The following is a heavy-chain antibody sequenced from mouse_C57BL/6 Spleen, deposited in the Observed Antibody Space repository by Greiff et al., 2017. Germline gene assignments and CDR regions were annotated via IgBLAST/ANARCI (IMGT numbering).Heavy chain of an antibody. Sequence: QVQLQQPGAELVKPGASVKMSCKASGYTFTSYWITWVKQRPGQGLEWIGDIYPGSGSTNYNEKFKSKATLTVDTSSSTAYMQLSSLTSEDSAVYYWATYDYGSSFFAYWGQGTLVTVSA. D-gene: IGHD1-1*01. V-gene: IGHV1-55*01. CDR2: IYPGSGST. J-gene: IGHJ3*01. CDR1: GYTFTSYW. CDR3: ATYDYGSSFFAY.